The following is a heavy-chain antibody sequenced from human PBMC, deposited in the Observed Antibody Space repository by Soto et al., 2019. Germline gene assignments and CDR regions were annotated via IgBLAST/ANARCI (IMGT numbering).Heavy chain of an antibody. V-gene: IGHV4-30-4*01. Sequence: SETLSLTYTVSGGSISSGDYYWSWIRQPPGKGLEWIGYIYYSGSTYYNPSLKSRVTISVDTSKNQFSLKLSSVTAADTAVYYCARGGDVVVPAAIVPSPFDPWGQGTLVTVSS. D-gene: IGHD2-2*01. J-gene: IGHJ5*02. CDR2: IYYSGST. CDR3: ARGGDVVVPAAIVPSPFDP. CDR1: GGSISSGDYY.